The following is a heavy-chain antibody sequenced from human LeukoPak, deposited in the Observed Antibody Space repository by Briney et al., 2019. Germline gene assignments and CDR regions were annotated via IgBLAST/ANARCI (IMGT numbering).Heavy chain of an antibody. V-gene: IGHV3-30*18. D-gene: IGHD1-1*01. CDR1: RFTFSACG. CDR3: AKGTAVDRQYFEN. CDR2: ISFDGSHK. Sequence: GRSLRLSCAASRFTFSACGMHWVRQAPGKGLEWVAAISFDGSHKYYADSVKGRFTISRENSMNTLYLQMNSLRAEDKAVYYCAKGTAVDRQYFENWGQGTLVTVST. J-gene: IGHJ4*02.